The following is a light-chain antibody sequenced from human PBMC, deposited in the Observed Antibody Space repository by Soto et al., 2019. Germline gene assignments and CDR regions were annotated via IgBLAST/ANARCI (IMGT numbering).Light chain of an antibody. CDR3: QQYENLVMYT. CDR1: QNISEY. CDR2: DTS. Sequence: DLQMTQSPASLSASVGDRVTITCRASQNISEYLNWFQQKPGEAPKLLIFDTSNLEEGVPSRFSGSGSGTDFTFTISSLQPEDIATYYCQQYENLVMYTFGQGTKLDI. V-gene: IGKV1-33*01. J-gene: IGKJ2*01.